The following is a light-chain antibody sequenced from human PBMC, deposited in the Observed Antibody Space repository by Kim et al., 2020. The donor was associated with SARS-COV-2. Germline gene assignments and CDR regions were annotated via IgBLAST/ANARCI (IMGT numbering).Light chain of an antibody. CDR1: QSVRDNY. J-gene: IGKJ2*02. CDR2: GAS. V-gene: IGKV3-20*01. CDR3: QQYDTSPSCT. Sequence: EIVLTQSPGTLSLSPGERATLSCRASQSVRDNYLAWYQQKPVQAPRLLIFGASSRATGIPDRFSGSGSGTDFTLTISRLEPEDFAVYYCQQYDTSPSCTFGQGTKLEI.